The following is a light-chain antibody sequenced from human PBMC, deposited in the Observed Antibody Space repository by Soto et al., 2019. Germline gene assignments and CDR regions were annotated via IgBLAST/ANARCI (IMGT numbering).Light chain of an antibody. J-gene: IGKJ3*01. Sequence: DIVMTQSPDSLAVSLGERATINCKSSQSVLYSANNKNYLAWYQQKPGQPPKLLIYWASTRESGVPDRFSGSGSGTDFTLTISSLQAEDVAVYYCQQHYTLPLTSGPGTKVDI. CDR2: WAS. CDR1: QSVLYSANNKNY. V-gene: IGKV4-1*01. CDR3: QQHYTLPLT.